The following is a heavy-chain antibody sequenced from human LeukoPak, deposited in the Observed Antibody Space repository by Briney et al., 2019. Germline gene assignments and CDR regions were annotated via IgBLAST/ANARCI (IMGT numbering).Heavy chain of an antibody. Sequence: GGSLRLSCAASGFTFSDYYMSWIRQAPGKGLEWVSSISSSSSYIYYADSVKGRFTISRDNAKNSLYLQMNSLRAEDTAVYYCARDILAAAGSYYYYGMGVWGQGTTVTVSS. CDR2: ISSSSSYI. CDR3: ARDILAAAGSYYYYGMGV. J-gene: IGHJ6*02. V-gene: IGHV3-11*06. CDR1: GFTFSDYY. D-gene: IGHD6-13*01.